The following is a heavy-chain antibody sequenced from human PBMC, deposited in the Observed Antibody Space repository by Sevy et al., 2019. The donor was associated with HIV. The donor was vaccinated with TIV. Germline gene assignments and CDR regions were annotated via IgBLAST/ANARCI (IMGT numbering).Heavy chain of an antibody. V-gene: IGHV1-69*13. Sequence: ASVKVSCKASGGTFSSYGISWVRQAPGQGLEWMGGITPILGTANYAQKFQGRVTITADESTKTAYRELSSLRSEATAVYYCARGGGNGWYYFDYWGQETLVTVSS. D-gene: IGHD6-19*01. J-gene: IGHJ4*02. CDR3: ARGGGNGWYYFDY. CDR1: GGTFSSYG. CDR2: ITPILGTA.